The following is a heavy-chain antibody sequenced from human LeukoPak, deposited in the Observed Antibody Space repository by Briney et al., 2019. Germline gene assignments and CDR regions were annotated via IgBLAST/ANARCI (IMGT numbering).Heavy chain of an antibody. J-gene: IGHJ4*02. CDR3: AKDRGYYVDTGTINF. CDR2: ICANDGNT. D-gene: IGHD3-22*01. V-gene: IGHV3-23*01. Sequence: SGGSLRLSCAASGLTFRNYAMSWVRQAPGKGLEWVSVICANDGNTYYADAVKGRFTISRDNSKNTLYLQMNSLRAEDTAIYYCAKDRGYYVDTGTINFWGQGTLVTVSS. CDR1: GLTFRNYA.